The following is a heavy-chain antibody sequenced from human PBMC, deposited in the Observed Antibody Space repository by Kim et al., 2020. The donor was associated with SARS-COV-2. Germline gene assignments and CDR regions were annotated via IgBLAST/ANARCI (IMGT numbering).Heavy chain of an antibody. V-gene: IGHV3-15*01. J-gene: IGHJ3*02. CDR1: GFTFSNAW. CDR3: TTDPYYYDSSGYSDAFDI. Sequence: GGSRRLSCAASGFTFSNAWMSWVRQAPGKGLEWVGRIKSKTDGGTTDYAAPVKGRFTISRDDSKNTLYLQMNSLKTEDTAVYYCTTDPYYYDSSGYSDAFDIWGQGTMVTVSS. D-gene: IGHD3-22*01. CDR2: IKSKTDGGTT.